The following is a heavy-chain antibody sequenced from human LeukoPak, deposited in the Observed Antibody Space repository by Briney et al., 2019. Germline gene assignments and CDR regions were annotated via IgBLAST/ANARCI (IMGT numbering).Heavy chain of an antibody. CDR2: IYSDGTT. J-gene: IGHJ4*02. V-gene: IGHV3-53*01. CDR1: GFNISPFY. CDR3: ARRHGDNSDDY. D-gene: IGHD4-23*01. Sequence: TGGSLRPSCAASGFNISPFYMSWVRQAPERGLEWVSVIYSDGTTYYADSVRGRFTISRDDSQNTLYLQMDSLRADDTAVYYCARRHGDNSDDYWGQGTLVTVSS.